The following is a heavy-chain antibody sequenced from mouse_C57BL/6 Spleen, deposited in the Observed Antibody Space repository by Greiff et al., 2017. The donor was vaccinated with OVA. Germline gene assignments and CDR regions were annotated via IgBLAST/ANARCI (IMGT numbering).Heavy chain of an antibody. J-gene: IGHJ1*03. CDR1: GYTFTSYW. CDR2: IDPNSGGT. V-gene: IGHV1-72*01. D-gene: IGHD1-1*02. CDR3: ARPDYLGYFDV. Sequence: QVQLKQPGAELVKPGASVKLSCKASGYTFTSYWMHWVKQRPGRGLEWIGRIDPNSGGTKYNEKFKSKATLTVDKPSSTAYMQLSSLTSEDSAVYYCARPDYLGYFDVWGTGTTVTVSS.